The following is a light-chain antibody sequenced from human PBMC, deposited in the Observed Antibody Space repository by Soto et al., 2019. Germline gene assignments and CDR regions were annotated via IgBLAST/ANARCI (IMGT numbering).Light chain of an antibody. V-gene: IGKV3-20*01. Sequence: EIVLTQSPGTLSLSPGERATLSCRASQSVSSSYLAWYQQKPGQAPRLLIYGSSSRATGIQDRFSGSGSGTDFTLTISRLEPEDFAVYYCQQDGSSLFTFGPGTKVDIK. CDR3: QQDGSSLFT. CDR2: GSS. CDR1: QSVSSSY. J-gene: IGKJ3*01.